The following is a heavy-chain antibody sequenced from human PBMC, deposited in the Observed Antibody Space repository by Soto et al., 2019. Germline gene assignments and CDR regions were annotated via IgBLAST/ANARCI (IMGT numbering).Heavy chain of an antibody. V-gene: IGHV3-30-3*01. CDR2: ISYDGSNK. CDR1: GFTFSSYA. CDR3: ARGDYGEGENWFDP. J-gene: IGHJ5*02. Sequence: GGSLRLSCAASGFTFSSYAMHWVRQAPGKGLEWVAVISYDGSNKYYADSVKGRFTISRDNSKNTLYLQMNSLRAEDTAVYYCARGDYGEGENWFDPWGQGTLVTVSS. D-gene: IGHD4-17*01.